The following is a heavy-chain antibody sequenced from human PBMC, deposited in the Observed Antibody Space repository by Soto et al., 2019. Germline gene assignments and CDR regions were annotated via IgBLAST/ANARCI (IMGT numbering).Heavy chain of an antibody. J-gene: IGHJ4*02. D-gene: IGHD3-10*01. CDR1: GFTVSNNY. CDR2: IYSGGYT. V-gene: IGHV3-53*01. CDR3: ATPRGGGGY. Sequence: VQLVESGGGLIQPGGSLRLSCAVSGFTVSNNYMSWVRQAPGKGLEGVSVIYSGGYTAYGDSVKGRFTISRDNSNNKLYLQMKTRGADHGAVYYGATPRGGGGYWGRGTLVTVSS.